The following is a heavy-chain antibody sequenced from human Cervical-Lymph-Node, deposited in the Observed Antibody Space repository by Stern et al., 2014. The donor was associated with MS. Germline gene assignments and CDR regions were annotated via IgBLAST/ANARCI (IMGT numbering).Heavy chain of an antibody. J-gene: IGHJ4*02. CDR2: ISWNSGSI. V-gene: IGHV3-9*01. Sequence: EVQLVQSGGGLVQPGRSLRLSCAASGFTFDDYAMHWVRQAPGKGLGWVSGISWNSGSIGYADSVKGRFTISRDNAKNSLYLQMNSLRVDDTALYYCAKVMNSGWRRPFDYWGQGTLVSVSS. CDR1: GFTFDDYA. D-gene: IGHD6-19*01. CDR3: AKVMNSGWRRPFDY.